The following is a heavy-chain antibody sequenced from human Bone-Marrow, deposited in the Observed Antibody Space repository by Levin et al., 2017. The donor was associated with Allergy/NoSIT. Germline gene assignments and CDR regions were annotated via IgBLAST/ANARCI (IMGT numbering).Heavy chain of an antibody. J-gene: IGHJ5*01. V-gene: IGHV4-61*02. CDR2: MFAGGAA. CDR1: GDSISNTHHY. Sequence: LRLSCTVSGDSISNTHHYWSWIRQPAGKGLEWIGRMFAGGAATYKRSLRSRVTISIDTSKNQFSLKLTSVTAADTAVYYWARDETFNSWHVGWFDSWGQGTRVTVSS. D-gene: IGHD2/OR15-2a*01. CDR3: ARDETFNSWHVGWFDS.